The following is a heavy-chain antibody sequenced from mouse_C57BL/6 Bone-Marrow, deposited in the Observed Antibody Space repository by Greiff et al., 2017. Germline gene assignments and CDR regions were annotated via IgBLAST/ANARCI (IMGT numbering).Heavy chain of an antibody. D-gene: IGHD2-4*01. Sequence: EVHLVESGGGLVKPGGSLKLSCAASGFTFSDYGMHWVRQAPEKGLEWVAYISSGSSTIYYADTVKGRFTISRDNAKNTLFLQMTSLRSEDTAMYYCARRMITPYYAMDYWGQGTSVTVSS. CDR3: ARRMITPYYAMDY. J-gene: IGHJ4*01. CDR2: ISSGSSTI. CDR1: GFTFSDYG. V-gene: IGHV5-17*01.